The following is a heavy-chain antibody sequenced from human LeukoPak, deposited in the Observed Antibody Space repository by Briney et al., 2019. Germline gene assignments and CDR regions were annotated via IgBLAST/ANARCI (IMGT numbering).Heavy chain of an antibody. CDR2: IYYSGST. D-gene: IGHD4/OR15-4a*01. J-gene: IGHJ6*02. CDR3: ARAETMEDGMDV. Sequence: SETLSLTCTVSGGPISSGGYYWSWIRQHPGKGLEWIGYIYYSGSTYYNPSLKSRVTISVDTSKNQFSLKLSSVTAADTAVYYCARAETMEDGMDVWGQGTTVTVSS. V-gene: IGHV4-31*03. CDR1: GGPISSGGYY.